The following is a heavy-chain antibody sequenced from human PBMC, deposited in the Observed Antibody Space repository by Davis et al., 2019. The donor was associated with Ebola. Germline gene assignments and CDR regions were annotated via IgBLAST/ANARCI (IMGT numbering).Heavy chain of an antibody. V-gene: IGHV3-23*01. CDR1: GFTFSNYA. D-gene: IGHD3-22*01. J-gene: IGHJ3*01. CDR2: ISDSGGST. Sequence: GESLKISCEASGFTFSNYAMSWVRQAPGKGLEWVSGISDSGGSTYYADSVKGRFTISRDNSKNTLSLQMNSLRVEDTAVYHCARGGYYDSSGYSHAAFDLWGQGTMVTVSS. CDR3: ARGGYYDSSGYSHAAFDL.